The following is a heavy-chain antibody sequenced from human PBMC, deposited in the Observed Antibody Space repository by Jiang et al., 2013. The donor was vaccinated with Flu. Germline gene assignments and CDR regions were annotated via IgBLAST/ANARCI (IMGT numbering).Heavy chain of an antibody. CDR1: GGSISSYY. V-gene: IGHV4-59*01. D-gene: IGHD6-6*01. J-gene: IGHJ3*02. CDR2: IYYSGST. CDR3: ARESATSLDAFDI. Sequence: LLKPSETLSLTCTVSGGSISSYYWSWIRQPPGKGLEWIGYIYYSGSTNYNPSLKSRVTISVDTSKNQFSLKLSSVTAADTAVYYCARESATSLDAFDIWGQGTMVTVSS.